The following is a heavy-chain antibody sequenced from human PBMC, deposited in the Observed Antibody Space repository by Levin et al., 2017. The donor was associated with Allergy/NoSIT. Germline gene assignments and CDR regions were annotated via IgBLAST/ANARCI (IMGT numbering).Heavy chain of an antibody. D-gene: IGHD4-11*01. CDR2: INPNSGGT. Sequence: ASVKVSCKASGYTFTGYYMHWVRQAPGQGLEWMGRINPNSGGTNYAQKFQGRVTMTRDTSISTAYMELSRLRSDDTAVYYCARDSRHDYRPYYFDYWGQGTLVTVSS. CDR1: GYTFTGYY. V-gene: IGHV1-2*06. CDR3: ARDSRHDYRPYYFDY. J-gene: IGHJ4*02.